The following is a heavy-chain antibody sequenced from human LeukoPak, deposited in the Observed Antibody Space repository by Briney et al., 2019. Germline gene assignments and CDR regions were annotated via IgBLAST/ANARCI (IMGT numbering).Heavy chain of an antibody. J-gene: IGHJ1*01. V-gene: IGHV3-23*01. CDR3: ARDFTRNSYAVAEFFHP. CDR1: GFTFSSFA. CDR2: ISASGGIT. Sequence: PGGSLRLSCVASGFTFSSFAMSWVRQAPGKGLEWVSAISASGGITYYADSVKGRFTISGDKSKNTVFLQMKSLRAEDTAVYYCARDFTRNSYAVAEFFHPWGQGTLVSVSS. D-gene: IGHD5-18*01.